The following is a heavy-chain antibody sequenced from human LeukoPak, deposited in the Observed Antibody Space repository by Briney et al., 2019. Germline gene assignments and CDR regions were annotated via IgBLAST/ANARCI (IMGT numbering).Heavy chain of an antibody. D-gene: IGHD3-16*02. J-gene: IGHJ4*02. CDR1: GDSISSGDYY. CDR2: INHSGST. V-gene: IGHV4-39*01. CDR3: ARHVHRFEYYFDY. Sequence: SETLSLTCTVSGDSISSGDYYWSWIRQPPGKGLEWIGEINHSGSTNYNPSLKSRVTISVDTSKNQFSLKLSSVTAADTAVYYCARHVHRFEYYFDYWGQGTLVTVSS.